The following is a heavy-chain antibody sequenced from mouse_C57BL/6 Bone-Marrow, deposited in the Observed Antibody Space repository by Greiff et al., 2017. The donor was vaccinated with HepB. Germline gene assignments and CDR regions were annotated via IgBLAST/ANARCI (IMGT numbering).Heavy chain of an antibody. CDR1: GYTFTSYW. V-gene: IGHV1-55*01. J-gene: IGHJ1*03. Sequence: VQLQQPGAELVKPGASVKMSCKASGYTFTSYWITWVKQRPGQGLEWIGDIYPGSGSTNYNEKFKSKATLTVDTSSSTAYMQLSSLTSEDSAVYYCARTPRVPHWYFDVWGTGTTVTVSS. CDR3: ARTPRVPHWYFDV. D-gene: IGHD5-1*01. CDR2: IYPGSGST.